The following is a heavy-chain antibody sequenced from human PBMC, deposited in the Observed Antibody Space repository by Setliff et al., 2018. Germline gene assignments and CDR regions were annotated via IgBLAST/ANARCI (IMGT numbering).Heavy chain of an antibody. Sequence: ASVKVSCKASGGTFSSYAISWVRQAPGQGLEWMGGIVPIFGTANYAQKFQGSVTITADGSTSTAYMELSSLRSEDTAVYYCARERQWPPERYFDYWGQGTLVTVSS. CDR2: IVPIFGTA. J-gene: IGHJ4*02. V-gene: IGHV1-69*13. CDR1: GGTFSSYA. D-gene: IGHD6-19*01. CDR3: ARERQWPPERYFDY.